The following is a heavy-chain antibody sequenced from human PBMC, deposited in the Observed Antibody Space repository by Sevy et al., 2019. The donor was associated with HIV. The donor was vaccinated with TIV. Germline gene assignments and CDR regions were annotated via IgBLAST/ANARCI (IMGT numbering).Heavy chain of an antibody. D-gene: IGHD2-15*01. J-gene: IGHJ6*02. CDR1: GYSFTSYW. CDR3: PRRRYSSGGSCYSRLLDYGMDV. Sequence: GESLKISCKGSGYSFTSYWIGWVRQMPGKGLEWMGIIYPGDSDTRYSPSFQGQVTITADKSISTAYLQWSSLKASDTAMYYCPRRRYSSGGSCYSRLLDYGMDVWGQGTTVTVSS. CDR2: IYPGDSDT. V-gene: IGHV5-51*01.